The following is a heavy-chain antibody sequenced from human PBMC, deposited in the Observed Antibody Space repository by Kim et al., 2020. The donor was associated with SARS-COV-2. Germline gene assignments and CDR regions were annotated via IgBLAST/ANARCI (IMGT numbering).Heavy chain of an antibody. D-gene: IGHD6-6*01. CDR3: AKDIKKYSSSSGGFDY. CDR1: GFTFGDYA. J-gene: IGHJ4*02. CDR2: ISWNSGTI. Sequence: GGSLRLSCAASGFTFGDYAIHWVRQAPGKGLEWVSGISWNSGTIDYADSVKGRFTISRDNAKNSLFLQMNSLRAEDTALYYCAKDIKKYSSSSGGFDYWGQGTLVTVSS. V-gene: IGHV3-9*01.